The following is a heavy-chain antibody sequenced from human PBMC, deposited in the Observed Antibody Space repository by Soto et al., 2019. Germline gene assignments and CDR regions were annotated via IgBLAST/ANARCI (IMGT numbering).Heavy chain of an antibody. V-gene: IGHV1-69*01. CDR1: GGLFSSFA. CDR3: ARGGGPYVWFNEF. CDR2: IIPVFGTT. J-gene: IGHJ4*02. D-gene: IGHD3-16*01. Sequence: QEQLVQSGAEVKKPGSSVKVSCKNSGGLFSSFAISWVRQAPGQGLEWMGGIIPVFGTTNYAQKFQGRVTITADESTSTFYMVLSSLTSDGTAMYYCARGGGPYVWFNEFWGQGTQVTVSS.